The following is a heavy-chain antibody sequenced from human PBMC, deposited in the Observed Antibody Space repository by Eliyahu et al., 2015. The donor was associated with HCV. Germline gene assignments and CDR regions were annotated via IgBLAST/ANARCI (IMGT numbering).Heavy chain of an antibody. CDR1: GFSLSTNXGG. Sequence: QITLRESGPTLVQPTQTLTLTCTFSGFSLSTNXGGLAWVRQPPGKALEWLALIYWNEDTRYNPYLKRRLTISMDTSKSQVVLKMTDMDPVDTGTFYCAHSYGPITLDYWGQGALVTVSS. J-gene: IGHJ4*02. CDR2: IYWNEDT. V-gene: IGHV2-5*01. CDR3: AHSYGPITLDY. D-gene: IGHD3-16*01.